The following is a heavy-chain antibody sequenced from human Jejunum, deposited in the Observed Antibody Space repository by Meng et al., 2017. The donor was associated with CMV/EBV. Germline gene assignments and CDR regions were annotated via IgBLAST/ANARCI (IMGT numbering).Heavy chain of an antibody. CDR3: ARDRPYCSGDNCWRALGY. Sequence: QVQLQESGPGLVKPSETLSLTCTVPGVSITSYYWTWIRQPPGKGLEWIGYVYYSGDTNYNPSLKSRVTMSVDTSKNQFSLKLSSVTAADTAMYYCARDRPYCSGDNCWRALGYWGQGTLVTVSS. CDR2: VYYSGDT. D-gene: IGHD2-15*01. V-gene: IGHV4-59*01. CDR1: GVSITSYY. J-gene: IGHJ4*02.